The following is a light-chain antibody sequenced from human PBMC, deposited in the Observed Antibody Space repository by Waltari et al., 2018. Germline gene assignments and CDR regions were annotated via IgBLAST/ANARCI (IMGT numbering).Light chain of an antibody. CDR3: QQYDNWTPWT. J-gene: IGKJ1*01. CDR1: QSIRTS. Sequence: EIVMTQSPATLSVSPGERATLSCRASQSIRTSLAWYQQTPGQPPRLLIYGASTRATGIPARFSGSGSGTEFTLTISSLQSEDFAVYYCQQYDNWTPWTFGPGTRVEVK. CDR2: GAS. V-gene: IGKV3-15*01.